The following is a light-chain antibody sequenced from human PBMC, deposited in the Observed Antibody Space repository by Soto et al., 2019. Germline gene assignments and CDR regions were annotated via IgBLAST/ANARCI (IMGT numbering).Light chain of an antibody. V-gene: IGKV3-15*01. Sequence: EIVMTQSPATLSVSPGERVTLSCRASQDIRSSLAWYQQKPGQAPRLLIYGASISATGVPATLSGSGSGTEFTLSISSLQSEHLGVYYCQQDSSWPLTFGGGTKVDIK. CDR3: QQDSSWPLT. J-gene: IGKJ4*01. CDR2: GAS. CDR1: QDIRSS.